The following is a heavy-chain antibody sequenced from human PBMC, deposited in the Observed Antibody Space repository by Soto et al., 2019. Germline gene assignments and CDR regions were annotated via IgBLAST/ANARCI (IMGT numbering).Heavy chain of an antibody. Sequence: APLSLPDAVGARVFTGYYWTRILTTQRKGLERSGEINHSGSTNYNPSLKSRVTISVDTSKNQFSLKLSSVTAADTAVYYCARADIAVAAESELWGQGTRVTVS. J-gene: IGHJ4*02. V-gene: IGHV4-34*01. CDR1: ARVFTGYY. CDR3: ARADIAVAAESEL. D-gene: IGHD6-13*01. CDR2: INHSGST.